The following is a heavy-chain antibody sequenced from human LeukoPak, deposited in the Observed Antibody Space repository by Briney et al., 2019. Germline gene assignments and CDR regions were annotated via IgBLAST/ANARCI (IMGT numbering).Heavy chain of an antibody. J-gene: IGHJ4*02. CDR2: IDWDDDK. D-gene: IGHD3-9*01. V-gene: IGHV2-70*11. CDR1: GGSISDYYWN. Sequence: TLSLTCTVSGGSISDYYWNWIRQPPGKALEWLARIDWDDDKYYSTSLKTRLTISKDTSKNQVVLTMTNMGPVDTATYYCARYDILTGFDYWGQGTLVTVSS. CDR3: ARYDILTGFDY.